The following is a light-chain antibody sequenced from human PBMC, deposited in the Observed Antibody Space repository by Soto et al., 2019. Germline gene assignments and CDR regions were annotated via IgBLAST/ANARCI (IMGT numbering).Light chain of an antibody. V-gene: IGKV1-8*01. Sequence: AIVMTQSPSSLSASTGERVTITCRTSQGISSYLAWYQQKPGKAPKLLIYAASTMPSGIPARFSGSGSGTDFTLTISSPQPEDFATYYCQQYYSYPHTFGQGTKLEIK. CDR3: QQYYSYPHT. CDR2: AAS. J-gene: IGKJ1*01. CDR1: QGISSY.